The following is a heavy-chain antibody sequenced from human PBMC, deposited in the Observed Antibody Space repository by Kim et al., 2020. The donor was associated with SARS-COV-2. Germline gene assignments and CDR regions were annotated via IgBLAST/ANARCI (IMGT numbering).Heavy chain of an antibody. CDR1: GGSFSGYY. CDR3: ARDRRYCSGGSCLNWFDP. D-gene: IGHD2-15*01. J-gene: IGHJ5*02. V-gene: IGHV4-34*01. Sequence: SETLSLTCAVYGGSFSGYYWSWIRQPPGKGLEWIGEINHSGSTNYNPSLKSRVTISVDTSKNQFSLKLSSVTAADTAVYYCARDRRYCSGGSCLNWFDP. CDR2: INHSGST.